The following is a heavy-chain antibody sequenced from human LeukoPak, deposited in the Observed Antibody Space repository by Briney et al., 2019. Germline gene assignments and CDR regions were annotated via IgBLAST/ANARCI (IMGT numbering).Heavy chain of an antibody. V-gene: IGHV4-34*01. Sequence: PSETLSLTCAVYGGSFSGYYWSWIRQPPGKGLEWIGEINHSGSTNYNPSLKSRVTISVDTSKNQFSLKLSSVTAADTAVYYCARPRSSWYHYFDYWGQGTLVTVSS. CDR3: ARPRSSWYHYFDY. D-gene: IGHD6-13*01. CDR1: GGSFSGYY. J-gene: IGHJ4*02. CDR2: INHSGST.